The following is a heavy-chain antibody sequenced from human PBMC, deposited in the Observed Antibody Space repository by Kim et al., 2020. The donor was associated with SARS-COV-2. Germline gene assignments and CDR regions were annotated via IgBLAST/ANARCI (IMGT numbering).Heavy chain of an antibody. D-gene: IGHD2-2*01. Sequence: GGSLRLSCAASGFTFSSYAMSWVRQAPGKGLEWVSAISGSGGSTYYADSVKGRFTISRDNSKNTLYLQMNSLRAEDTAVYYCAKIGPCSSTSCSFYYYYYGMDVWGQGTTVTVSS. CDR3: AKIGPCSSTSCSFYYYYYGMDV. CDR2: ISGSGGST. J-gene: IGHJ6*02. CDR1: GFTFSSYA. V-gene: IGHV3-23*01.